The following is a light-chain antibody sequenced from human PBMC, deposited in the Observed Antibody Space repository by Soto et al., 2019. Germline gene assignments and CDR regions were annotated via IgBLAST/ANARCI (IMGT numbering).Light chain of an antibody. V-gene: IGKV1-8*01. CDR2: AAS. Sequence: AIRMTQSPSSLSASTGDRVTITCRASQGISSYLAWYQQKPGKAPKLLIYAASTLQCGVPSRFSGSGSGTDFTLSISCLQSEDFATYYGQQYYSYPRITFGPGTKVDIK. CDR1: QGISSY. CDR3: QQYYSYPRIT. J-gene: IGKJ3*01.